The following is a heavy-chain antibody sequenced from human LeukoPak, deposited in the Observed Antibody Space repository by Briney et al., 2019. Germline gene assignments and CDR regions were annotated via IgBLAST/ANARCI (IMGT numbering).Heavy chain of an antibody. CDR2: ISYDGSNK. V-gene: IGHV3-30*18. CDR1: GFTFSSYG. D-gene: IGHD2-8*01. Sequence: PGRSLRLSCAASGFTFSSYGMHWVRQAPGKGLEWVAVISYDGSNKYYADSVKGRFSVSRDNSKNMLNLQMNSLRAEDTAVYYCAKDRCSNGIGCLFYYMDVWGKGTTVTIYS. J-gene: IGHJ6*04. CDR3: AKDRCSNGIGCLFYYMDV.